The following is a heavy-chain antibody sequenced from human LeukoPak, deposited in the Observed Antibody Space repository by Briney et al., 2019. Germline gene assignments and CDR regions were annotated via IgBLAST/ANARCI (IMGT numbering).Heavy chain of an antibody. CDR3: ARDLTPRYYYDSSGYAVGGWFDP. V-gene: IGHV3-7*05. D-gene: IGHD3-22*01. Sequence: GGSLRLSCAASGFTFSSYWMSWVRQAPGKGLGWVANIKQDGSEKYYVDSVKGRFTISRDNAKNSLYLQMNSLRAEDTAVYYCARDLTPRYYYDSSGYAVGGWFDPWGQGTLVTVSS. CDR2: IKQDGSEK. J-gene: IGHJ5*02. CDR1: GFTFSSYW.